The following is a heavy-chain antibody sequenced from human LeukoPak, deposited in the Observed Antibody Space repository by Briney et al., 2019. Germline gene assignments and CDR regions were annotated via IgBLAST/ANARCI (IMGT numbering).Heavy chain of an antibody. J-gene: IGHJ2*01. Sequence: TSETLSLTCTVAGGSISIYYWSWVRQPPGKGLEWIGYIYYSGSTNYNPSLKSRVTISVDTSKNQFSLKLSSVTAADTAVYYCARSVWYFDLWGRGTLVTVSS. V-gene: IGHV4-59*01. CDR3: ARSVWYFDL. CDR2: IYYSGST. CDR1: GGSISIYY.